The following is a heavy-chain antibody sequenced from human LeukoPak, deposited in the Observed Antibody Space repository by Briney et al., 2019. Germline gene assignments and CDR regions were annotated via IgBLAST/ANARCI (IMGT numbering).Heavy chain of an antibody. CDR3: ARGVGPYCSGGSCRGPFFDY. CDR2: TYYRSKWYN. V-gene: IGHV6-1*01. Sequence: SQTLSLTCAISGDSVSSNSAAWNWIRQSPSRGLEWLGRTYYRSKWYNDYAVSVKSRITINPDTSKNQFSLQLNSVTPEDTAVYYCARGVGPYCSGGSCRGPFFDYWGQGTLVTVSS. J-gene: IGHJ4*02. D-gene: IGHD2-15*01. CDR1: GDSVSSNSAA.